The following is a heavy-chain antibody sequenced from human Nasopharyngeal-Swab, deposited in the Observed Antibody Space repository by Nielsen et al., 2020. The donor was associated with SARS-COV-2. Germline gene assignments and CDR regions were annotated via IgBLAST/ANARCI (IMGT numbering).Heavy chain of an antibody. CDR2: IYYSGST. Sequence: AEALALTCTVSGGSSSSSSYYWGWIRQPPGKGLEWIGSIYYSGSTYYNPSLKSRVTISVDTSKNQFSLNLSSVTAADTAVYYCARHKYCSSTSCYFRREKASYYYMDVWGKGTTVTVSS. V-gene: IGHV4-39*01. J-gene: IGHJ6*03. D-gene: IGHD2-2*01. CDR1: GGSSSSSSYY. CDR3: ARHKYCSSTSCYFRREKASYYYMDV.